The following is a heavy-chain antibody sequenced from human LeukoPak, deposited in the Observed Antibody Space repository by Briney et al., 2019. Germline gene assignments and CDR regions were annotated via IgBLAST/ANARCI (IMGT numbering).Heavy chain of an antibody. J-gene: IGHJ4*02. CDR3: ARAPGYYYDSSGYYADY. V-gene: IGHV3-48*03. Sequence: GGSLRLSCAASGFTFSSYEMNWVRQAPGMGLEWVSYISSSGSTIYYADSVKGRFTISRDNAKNSLYLQMNSLRAEDTAVYYCARAPGYYYDSSGYYADYWGQGTLVTVSS. CDR1: GFTFSSYE. CDR2: ISSSGSTI. D-gene: IGHD3-22*01.